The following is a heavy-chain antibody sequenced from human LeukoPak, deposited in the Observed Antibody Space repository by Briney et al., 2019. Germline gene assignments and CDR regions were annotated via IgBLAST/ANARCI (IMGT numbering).Heavy chain of an antibody. Sequence: GGSLSLSCAASGFPFSTCAMGWVRQAPGKGLGWVSAISGSGGSTFYADSVKGRFTISRDNSKNTVYLQMSGLRAEDTALYYCAKAHCSPTSCSRIDYWGQGTLVTVSS. V-gene: IGHV3-23*01. CDR3: AKAHCSPTSCSRIDY. J-gene: IGHJ4*02. D-gene: IGHD2-2*01. CDR1: GFPFSTCA. CDR2: ISGSGGST.